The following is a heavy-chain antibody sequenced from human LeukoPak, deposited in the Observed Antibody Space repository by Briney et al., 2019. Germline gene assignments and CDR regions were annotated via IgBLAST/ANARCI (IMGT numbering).Heavy chain of an antibody. D-gene: IGHD6-6*01. CDR2: IDSDGGST. J-gene: IGHJ4*02. CDR3: ARLGGSSPVDY. CDR1: GFIRSYW. V-gene: IGHV3-74*01. Sequence: GGSLRLSCAASGFIRSYWMHWVRRAPGKGLVWVARIDSDGGSTTFADSVKGRFTISRDNAKNTLYLQMNSLRADDTAVYYCARLGGSSPVDYWGQGALATVSS.